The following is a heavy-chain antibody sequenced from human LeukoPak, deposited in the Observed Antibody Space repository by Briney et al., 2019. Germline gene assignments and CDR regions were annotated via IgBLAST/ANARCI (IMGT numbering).Heavy chain of an antibody. CDR3: ARVIKIPVAGFDY. D-gene: IGHD6-19*01. J-gene: IGHJ4*02. Sequence: GGSLRLSCAASGFTFSSYGMHWVRQAPGKGLEWVAVISYDGSGNYYADSVKGRFTISRDNSKNTLYLQMNSLRAADTAVYYCARVIKIPVAGFDYWGQGSLVTVSS. CDR1: GFTFSSYG. V-gene: IGHV3-30*03. CDR2: ISYDGSGN.